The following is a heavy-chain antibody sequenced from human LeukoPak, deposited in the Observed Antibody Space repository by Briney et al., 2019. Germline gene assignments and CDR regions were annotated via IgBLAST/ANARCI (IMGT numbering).Heavy chain of an antibody. J-gene: IGHJ4*02. D-gene: IGHD3-3*01. Sequence: PGGSLRLSCAASGFTFSSYAMSWVRQAPGKGLEWVSAISGSGGSTYYADSVKGRFTISRDNSKNTLYLQMNSLRAEDTAVYYCAKIPSTVRFLEWLSYYFDYWGQGTLVTVSS. CDR1: GFTFSSYA. V-gene: IGHV3-23*01. CDR2: ISGSGGST. CDR3: AKIPSTVRFLEWLSYYFDY.